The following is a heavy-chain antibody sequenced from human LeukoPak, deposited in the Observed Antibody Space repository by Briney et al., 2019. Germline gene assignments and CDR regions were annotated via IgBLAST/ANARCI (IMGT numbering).Heavy chain of an antibody. CDR1: GFIFSSYG. CDR3: ARELKHYYGSGSYPLGY. J-gene: IGHJ4*02. CDR2: IWYDGSNK. V-gene: IGHV3-33*01. D-gene: IGHD3-10*01. Sequence: PGGSLRLSCAASGFIFSSYGMHWVRQAPGKGLEWVAVIWYDGSNKYYADSVKGRFTISRDNSKNTLYLQMNSLRAEDTAVYYCARELKHYYGSGSYPLGYWGQGTLVTVSS.